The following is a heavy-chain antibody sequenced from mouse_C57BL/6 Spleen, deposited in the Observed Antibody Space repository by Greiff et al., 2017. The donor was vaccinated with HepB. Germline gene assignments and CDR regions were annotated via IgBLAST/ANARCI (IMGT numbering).Heavy chain of an antibody. CDR1: GYAFSSSW. D-gene: IGHD4-1*01. V-gene: IGHV1-82*01. J-gene: IGHJ4*01. CDR3: ARINWEDYAMDY. CDR2: IYPGDGDT. Sequence: VQLQQSGPELVKPGASVKISCKASGYAFSSSWMNWVKQRPGKGLEWIGRIYPGDGDTNYNGKFKGKATLTADKSSSTAYMQLSSLTSEDSDVYYCARINWEDYAMDYWGQGTSVTVSS.